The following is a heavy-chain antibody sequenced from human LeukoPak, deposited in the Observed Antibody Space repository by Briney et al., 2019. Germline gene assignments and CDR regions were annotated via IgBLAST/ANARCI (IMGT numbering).Heavy chain of an antibody. CDR1: GGSFSGYY. CDR2: INHSGST. V-gene: IGHV4-34*01. Sequence: SQTLSLTCAVYGGSFSGYYWSWIRQPPGKGLEWIGEINHSGSTNYNPSLKSRVTISVDTSKNQFSLKLSSVTAADTAVYYCASYTGPAAYFDYWGQGTLVTVSS. CDR3: ASYTGPAAYFDY. J-gene: IGHJ4*02. D-gene: IGHD2-2*01.